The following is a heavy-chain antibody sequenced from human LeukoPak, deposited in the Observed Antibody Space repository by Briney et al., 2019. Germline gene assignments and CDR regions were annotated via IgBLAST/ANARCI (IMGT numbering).Heavy chain of an antibody. Sequence: PGGSLRLSCAASGFTFDDYAMHWVRQAPGKGLEWVSGISWNSGSIGYADSVKGRFTISRDNAKNSLYLQMNSLRAEDTALYYCAKGDYYDSSGYYYGPGYWGQGTLVTVSS. D-gene: IGHD3-22*01. CDR2: ISWNSGSI. V-gene: IGHV3-9*01. J-gene: IGHJ4*02. CDR3: AKGDYYDSSGYYYGPGY. CDR1: GFTFDDYA.